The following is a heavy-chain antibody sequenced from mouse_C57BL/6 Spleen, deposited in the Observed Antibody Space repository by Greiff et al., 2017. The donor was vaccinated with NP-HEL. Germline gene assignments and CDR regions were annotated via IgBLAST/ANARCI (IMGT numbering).Heavy chain of an antibody. J-gene: IGHJ4*01. CDR3: ERRIITSVVAAEAMDY. CDR2: IYPGDGDT. V-gene: IGHV1-82*01. Sequence: VQLQQSGPELVKPGASVKISCKASGYAFSSSWMNWVKQRPGKGLEWIGRIYPGDGDTNYNEKFKGKATLTADKSSSTAYMQLSSLTSEDSAVYFCERRIITSVVAAEAMDYWGQGTSVTVSS. D-gene: IGHD1-1*01. CDR1: GYAFSSSW.